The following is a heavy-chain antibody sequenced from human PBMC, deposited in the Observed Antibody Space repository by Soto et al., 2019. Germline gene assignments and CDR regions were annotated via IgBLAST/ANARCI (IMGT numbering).Heavy chain of an antibody. CDR2: IIGTRDIL. CDR3: ATDNGNYGSGSFYH. V-gene: IGHV3-23*01. D-gene: IGHD3-10*01. Sequence: PGGSLRLSFAASGFTFGSYAMSGVRQAPGNGLEGVSLIIGTRDILEYANSMKVRFTISRDYSKTTLVLQMNSLRAEDTAVYFFATDNGNYGSGSFYHWGQGTLVTVSS. J-gene: IGHJ4*02. CDR1: GFTFGSYA.